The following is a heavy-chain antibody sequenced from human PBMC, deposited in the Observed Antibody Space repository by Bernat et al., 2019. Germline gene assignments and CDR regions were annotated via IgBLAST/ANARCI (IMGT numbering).Heavy chain of an antibody. D-gene: IGHD3-10*01. V-gene: IGHV3-30-3*01. CDR1: GFTFSSYA. J-gene: IGHJ6*02. CDR2: ISYDGSNK. Sequence: QVQLVESGGGVVQPGRSLRLSCAASGFTFSSYAMHWVRQAPGKGLEWVAVISYDGSNKYYADSVKGRFTISRDNYKNTLYLQMNSLRAEDTAVYYCARDQRITTVRGHLPPYYYGMDVWGQGTTVTVSS. CDR3: ARDQRITTVRGHLPPYYYGMDV.